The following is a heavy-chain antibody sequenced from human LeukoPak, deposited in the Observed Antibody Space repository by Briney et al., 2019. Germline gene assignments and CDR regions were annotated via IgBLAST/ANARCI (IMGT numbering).Heavy chain of an antibody. V-gene: IGHV4-39*07. D-gene: IGHD3-10*01. J-gene: IGHJ4*02. CDR2: IYYSGST. CDR3: ARVATYYYGLGSYYSFDY. CDR1: GGSISSSSYY. Sequence: SETLSLTCTVSGGSISSSSYYWGWIRQPPGKGLEWIGSIYYSGSTYYNPSLKSRVTISVDTSKNQFSLKLSSVTAADTAVYYCARVATYYYGLGSYYSFDYWGQGTLVTVSS.